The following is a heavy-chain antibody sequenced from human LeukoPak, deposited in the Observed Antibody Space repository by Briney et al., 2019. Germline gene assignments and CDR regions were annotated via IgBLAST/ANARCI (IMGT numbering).Heavy chain of an antibody. Sequence: SETLSLTCAVYGGSFSDYYWSWIRQPPGKGLEYIGEINHSGITNYNPSLMSRVTISVDTSKNQFSLKLSSVTAADTAVYYCARRGFKGYCSDGSCYSRQSNWFDPWGQGTLVTVSS. V-gene: IGHV4-34*01. CDR3: ARRGFKGYCSDGSCYSRQSNWFDP. J-gene: IGHJ5*02. CDR1: GGSFSDYY. CDR2: INHSGIT. D-gene: IGHD2-15*01.